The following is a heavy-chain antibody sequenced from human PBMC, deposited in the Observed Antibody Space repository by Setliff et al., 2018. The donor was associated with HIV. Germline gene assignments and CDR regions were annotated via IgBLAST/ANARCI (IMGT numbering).Heavy chain of an antibody. Sequence: PGGSLRLSCVASGTDLNVGYMSWIRQAPGKGPEWVSYISNSSHDIAYLDSVKGRFTISRDNSKNILYLQMNGLRVEDTAVYYCARDPPQSGYHMDVWGKGTTVTVSS. CDR2: ISNSSHDI. V-gene: IGHV3-11*04. CDR3: ARDPPQSGYHMDV. CDR1: GTDLNVGY. J-gene: IGHJ6*03.